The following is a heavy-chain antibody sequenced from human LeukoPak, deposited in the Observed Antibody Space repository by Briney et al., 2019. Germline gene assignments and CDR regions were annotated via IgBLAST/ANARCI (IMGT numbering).Heavy chain of an antibody. Sequence: PGEPLKISCQGPGYSFTSNWSGGVRQIPGKGLEWMGIIYPGDSDTRYSTSFQGQVTISAQKSISTAYLHWSSLKATDTAMYYCARPVAGTSAWFDPWGQGTQVTVSS. CDR3: ARPVAGTSAWFDP. CDR1: GYSFTSNW. CDR2: IYPGDSDT. J-gene: IGHJ5*02. D-gene: IGHD6-19*01. V-gene: IGHV5-51*01.